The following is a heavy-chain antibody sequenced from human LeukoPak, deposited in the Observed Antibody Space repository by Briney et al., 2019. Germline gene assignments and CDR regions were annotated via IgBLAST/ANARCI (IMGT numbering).Heavy chain of an antibody. Sequence: PSETLSLTCTVSGGSISNFFWTWIRQPPGKGLECIGYVYYSGATNYNPSLRSRVTMSVDMSKNQFSLNLTSVTAADTALYYCARGDYYGSGSPLLNDYWGQGTLVTVSS. CDR2: VYYSGAT. V-gene: IGHV4-59*01. D-gene: IGHD3-10*01. CDR1: GGSISNFF. CDR3: ARGDYYGSGSPLLNDY. J-gene: IGHJ4*02.